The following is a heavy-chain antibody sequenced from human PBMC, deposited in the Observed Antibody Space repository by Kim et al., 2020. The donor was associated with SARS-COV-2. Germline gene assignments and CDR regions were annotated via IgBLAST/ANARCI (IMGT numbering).Heavy chain of an antibody. D-gene: IGHD2-21*01. J-gene: IGHJ4*02. CDR3: SRLGPLFVLSDSFDY. Sequence: SETLSLTCTVSGGSISSYYWSWIRQPPGKGLEWIGYIYYSGSTNYNPSLKSRVTISVDTPKNQFSLMLSSVTAAATAAYYCSRLGPLFVLSDSFDYWGQG. CDR2: IYYSGST. V-gene: IGHV4-59*08. CDR1: GGSISSYY.